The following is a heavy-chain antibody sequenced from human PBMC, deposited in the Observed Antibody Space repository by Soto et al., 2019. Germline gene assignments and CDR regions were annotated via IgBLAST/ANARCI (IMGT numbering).Heavy chain of an antibody. J-gene: IGHJ6*04. V-gene: IGHV1-69*05. Sequence: QVQLVQSGAEVKKPGSSVKVSCKAYGGTFRSYAISWVRQAPGQGIEWMGAIIPMFGSANKAQKFHGRVTIHMVESTSGACMKRAKMRSVDKTASCFTRTEGGVISADYSYHSMQAWVKGTTMTV. D-gene: IGHD3-22*01. CDR3: TRTEGGVISADYSYHSMQA. CDR1: GGTFRSYA. CDR2: IIPMFGSA.